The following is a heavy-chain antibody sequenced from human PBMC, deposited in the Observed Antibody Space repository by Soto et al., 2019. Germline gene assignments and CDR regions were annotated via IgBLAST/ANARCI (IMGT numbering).Heavy chain of an antibody. CDR2: ISGSGGST. CDR1: GFTFSSYA. D-gene: IGHD6-19*01. J-gene: IGHJ4*02. V-gene: IGHV3-23*01. CDR3: AKDLGTSVEHSSGSDY. Sequence: GGSLRLSCAASGFTFSSYAMSWVRQAPGKGLEWVSAISGSGGSTYYADSVKGRFTISRDNSKNTLYLQMNSLRAEDTAVYYCAKDLGTSVEHSSGSDYWGQGTLVTVSS.